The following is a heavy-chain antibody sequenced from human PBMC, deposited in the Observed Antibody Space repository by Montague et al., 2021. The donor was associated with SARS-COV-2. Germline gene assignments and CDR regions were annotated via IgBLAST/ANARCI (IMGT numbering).Heavy chain of an antibody. V-gene: IGHV4-59*01. Sequence: SETLSLTCAVSGGSISNYFWSWIWQSQGKGLEWIGYIYNGGSIDYNSSLKRRVTISVDTSTNQFPVNLSSVTAADTAEYYCAQTSGGAYYYPMDVWGQGITVTVSS. CDR2: IYNGGSI. CDR3: AQTSGGAYYYPMDV. CDR1: GGSISNYF. J-gene: IGHJ6*02. D-gene: IGHD2-2*01.